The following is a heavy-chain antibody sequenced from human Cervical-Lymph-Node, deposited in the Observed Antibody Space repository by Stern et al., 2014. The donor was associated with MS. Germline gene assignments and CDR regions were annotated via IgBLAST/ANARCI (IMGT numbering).Heavy chain of an antibody. Sequence: EVQLVESGGGLIQPGGSLRLSCAASGFTVSNNYMKWVRQAPGKGLEWVSLIYSGGTTYYADSVKGRFTISRDNSKNTLYLQMNSLRAEDTAVYYCARDRTCSGGSCYGSWGQGTLVTVSS. CDR2: IYSGGTT. J-gene: IGHJ4*02. CDR3: ARDRTCSGGSCYGS. CDR1: GFTVSNNY. V-gene: IGHV3-53*01. D-gene: IGHD2-15*01.